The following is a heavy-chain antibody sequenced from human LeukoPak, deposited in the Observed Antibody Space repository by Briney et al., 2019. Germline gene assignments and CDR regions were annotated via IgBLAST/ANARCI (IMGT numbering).Heavy chain of an antibody. J-gene: IGHJ4*02. V-gene: IGHV1-69*13. CDR1: GGTFSSYA. D-gene: IGHD5-12*01. CDR3: AFVLRGYSGYDLVKRLDY. Sequence: SVKVSCKASGGTFSSYAISWVGQAPGQGLEWMGGIIPIFGTANYAQKFQGRVTITADESTSTAYVELSSLRSEDTAVYYCAFVLRGYSGYDLVKRLDYWGQGTLVTVSS. CDR2: IIPIFGTA.